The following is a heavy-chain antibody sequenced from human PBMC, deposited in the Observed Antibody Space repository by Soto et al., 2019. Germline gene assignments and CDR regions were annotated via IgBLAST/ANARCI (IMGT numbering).Heavy chain of an antibody. V-gene: IGHV4-61*01. J-gene: IGHJ4*02. CDR1: GGSVNTAPYH. D-gene: IGHD3-22*01. CDR3: ARDHHSYYDTSGYYPYFDF. Sequence: PSETLSLTCTVSGGSVNTAPYHWSWIRQSPRNGLEWIGNIYYTGSTNYNPSFESRVAISLDTSNNQFSLRLTSLTSAETAVYFCARDHHSYYDTSGYYPYFDFWGQGTLVTVSS. CDR2: IYYTGST.